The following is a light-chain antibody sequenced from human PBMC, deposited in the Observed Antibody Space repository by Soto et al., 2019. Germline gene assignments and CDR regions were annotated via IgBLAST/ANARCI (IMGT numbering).Light chain of an antibody. CDR1: QDIRNE. J-gene: IGKJ1*01. V-gene: IGKV1-6*01. CDR3: QEDYNYPRT. Sequence: AIQMTQSPSSLSASVGDRVTITCRASQDIRNELASYQHNPGKAPKLLIYAESYLQGGIPSRLRGAASGTDFTRTISDLQPEDFATYYGQEDYNYPRTLGHGTKVEIK. CDR2: AES.